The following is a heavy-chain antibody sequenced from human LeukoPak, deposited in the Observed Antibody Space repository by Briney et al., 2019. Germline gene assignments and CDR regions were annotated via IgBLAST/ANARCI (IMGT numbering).Heavy chain of an antibody. J-gene: IGHJ4*02. Sequence: GGSLRLSCAASGFTFNNAWLSWFRQAPGKGLEWVGHIKSKTDGGTTDYAAPVKGRFTISRDDSKNTLYLQMNSLKTEDTAVYYCTTAIPRMPTVSTEDYWGQGTLVTVSS. V-gene: IGHV3-15*01. CDR2: IKSKTDGGTT. CDR3: TTAIPRMPTVSTEDY. CDR1: GFTFNNAW. D-gene: IGHD4-11*01.